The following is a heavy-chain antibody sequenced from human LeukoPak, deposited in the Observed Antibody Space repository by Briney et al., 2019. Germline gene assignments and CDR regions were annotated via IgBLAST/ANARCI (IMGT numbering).Heavy chain of an antibody. J-gene: IGHJ6*03. D-gene: IGHD6-13*01. V-gene: IGHV4-61*02. CDR1: GGSISSGSYY. CDR3: ARTTEAHSWRTRYYDYYMDV. Sequence: SETLSLTCTVSGGSISSGSYYWSWIRQPAGKGLEWIGRIYTSGSTNYNPSLKSRVTISVDTSKNQFSLKLSSVTAADTAVYYCARTTEAHSWRTRYYDYYMDVWGKGTTVTVSS. CDR2: IYTSGST.